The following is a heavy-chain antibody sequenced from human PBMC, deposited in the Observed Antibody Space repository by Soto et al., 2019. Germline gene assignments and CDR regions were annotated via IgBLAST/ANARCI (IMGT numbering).Heavy chain of an antibody. J-gene: IGHJ4*02. Sequence: QVQLQESGPGLVKPSETLSLTCTVSGDSMSPFYWSWIRQPPGKGLEWIGYIYHIGNTTYNPSLKSRVTISLDSSNNQFYLKLTSVTAADTAVYYCARFRRNYFGDWGQGTLVTVSS. V-gene: IGHV4-59*01. CDR1: GDSMSPFY. CDR3: ARFRRNYFGD. CDR2: IYHIGNT. D-gene: IGHD3-10*01.